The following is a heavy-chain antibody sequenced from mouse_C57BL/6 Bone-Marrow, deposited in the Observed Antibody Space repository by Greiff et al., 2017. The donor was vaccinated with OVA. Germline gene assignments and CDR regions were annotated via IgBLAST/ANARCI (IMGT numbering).Heavy chain of an antibody. V-gene: IGHV1-61*01. CDR1: GYTFTSYW. J-gene: IGHJ4*01. D-gene: IGHD2-12*01. CDR3: ARFSCYYYAMDY. Sequence: VQLQQPGAELVRPGSSVKLSCKASGYTFTSYWMDWVKQRPGQGLEWIGNIYPSDSETHYNQKFKDKATLTVDKSSSTAYMQLSSLTSEDSAVYYCARFSCYYYAMDYWGQGTSVTVTS. CDR2: IYPSDSET.